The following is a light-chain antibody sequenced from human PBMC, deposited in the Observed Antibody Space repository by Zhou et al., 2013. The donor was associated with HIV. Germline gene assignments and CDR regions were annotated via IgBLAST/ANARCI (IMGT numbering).Light chain of an antibody. CDR1: QGISSS. CDR2: GAS. Sequence: AIWMTQSPSLLSASTGDRVTISCRTSQGISSSLAWYQQKPGKAPELLIYGASTLQSGVPSRFSGSGSGTEFTLTISRLQSEDSATYFCQHYSTLPWTFGQGTKVEIK. V-gene: IGKV1D-8*02. CDR3: QHYSTLPWT. J-gene: IGKJ1*01.